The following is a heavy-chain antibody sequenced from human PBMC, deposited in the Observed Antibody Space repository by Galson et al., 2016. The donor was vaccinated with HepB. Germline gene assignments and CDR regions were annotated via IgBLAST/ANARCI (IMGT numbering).Heavy chain of an antibody. CDR2: YHYSGNT. Sequence: SETLSLTCTVSGGSVTSGPNYWSRVRQPPGKGLEWIGFYHYSGNTNYNASLKSRVTISFDKSKNQFSLKLRSVTAADTAVYYCAKDNSGSYIDYWGQGILVTVSS. D-gene: IGHD1-26*01. CDR3: AKDNSGSYIDY. J-gene: IGHJ4*02. CDR1: GGSVTSGPNY. V-gene: IGHV4-61*01.